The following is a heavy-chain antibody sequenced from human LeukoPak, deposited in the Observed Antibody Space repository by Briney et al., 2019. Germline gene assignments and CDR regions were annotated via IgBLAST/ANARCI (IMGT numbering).Heavy chain of an antibody. CDR2: ISSSFSYI. CDR3: AREKTVDYYYYYMDV. J-gene: IGHJ6*03. V-gene: IGHV3-21*01. CDR1: GFTFSAYS. Sequence: GGSLRLSCAVSGFTFSAYSMNWVRQAPGKGLEWVSSISSSFSYIYYADSVKGRFTISRDNAKNSLYLQMNSPRAEDTAVYYCAREKTVDYYYYYMDVWGKGTTVTVSS.